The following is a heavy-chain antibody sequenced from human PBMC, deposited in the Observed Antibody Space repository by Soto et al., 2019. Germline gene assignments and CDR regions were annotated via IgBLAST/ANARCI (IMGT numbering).Heavy chain of an antibody. D-gene: IGHD3-10*01. CDR1: GGSFSGYY. V-gene: IGHV4-34*01. Sequence: SETLSLTCAVYGGSFSGYYWSWIRQPPGKGLEWIGEINHSGSTNYNPSLKSRVTISVDTSKNQFSLKLSSVTAADTAVYYCARVRYEYGSGSYSMDVWGRGTTGTVSS. CDR3: ARVRYEYGSGSYSMDV. CDR2: INHSGST. J-gene: IGHJ6*02.